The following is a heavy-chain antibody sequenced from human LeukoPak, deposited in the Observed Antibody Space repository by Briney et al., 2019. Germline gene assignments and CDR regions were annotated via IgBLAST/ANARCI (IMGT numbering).Heavy chain of an antibody. CDR2: IIPIFGTA. CDR1: GGTFSTYA. CDR3: AREKRGSGSYSDY. Sequence: SVKVSCKASGGTFSTYAISWVRQAPGQGLEWMGGIIPIFGTANYAQKFQGRVTITAGESTSTAYMELSSLRSEDTAVYYCAREKRGSGSYSDYWGQGTLVTVSS. V-gene: IGHV1-69*13. D-gene: IGHD1-26*01. J-gene: IGHJ4*02.